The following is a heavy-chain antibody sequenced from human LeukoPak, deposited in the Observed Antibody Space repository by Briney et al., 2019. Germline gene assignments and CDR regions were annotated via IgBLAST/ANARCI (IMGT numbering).Heavy chain of an antibody. CDR3: ASGRYSSGYYSPTEYFQH. Sequence: ASVKASCKASGYTFTSYYMHWVRQAPGQGLEWMGIINPSGGSTSYAQKFQGRVTMTRDTSTSTVYMELSSLRSEDTAVYYCASGRYSSGYYSPTEYFQHWGQGTLVTVSS. CDR1: GYTFTSYY. CDR2: INPSGGST. J-gene: IGHJ1*01. V-gene: IGHV1-46*01. D-gene: IGHD3-22*01.